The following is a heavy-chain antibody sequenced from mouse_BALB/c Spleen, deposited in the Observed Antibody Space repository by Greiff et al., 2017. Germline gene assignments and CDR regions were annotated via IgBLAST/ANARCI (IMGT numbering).Heavy chain of an antibody. CDR1: GYAFSSYW. CDR2: IYPGDGDT. CDR3: ARKANIDY. V-gene: IGHV1-80*01. Sequence: VKLMESGPELVKPGASVKISCKASGYAFSSYWMNWVKQRPGQGLEWIGQIYPGDGDTNYNGKFKGKATLTADKSSSTAYMQLSSLTSEDSAVYFCARKANIDYWGQGTTLTVSS. J-gene: IGHJ2*01. D-gene: IGHD3-2*02.